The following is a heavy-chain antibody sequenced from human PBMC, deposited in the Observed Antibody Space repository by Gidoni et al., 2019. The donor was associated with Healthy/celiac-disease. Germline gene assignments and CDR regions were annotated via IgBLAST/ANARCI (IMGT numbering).Heavy chain of an antibody. CDR3: ARYRSEQQLVGGYFFDY. V-gene: IGHV4-34*01. D-gene: IGHD6-13*01. CDR2: INHSGST. Sequence: QVQLQQWGAGLLKPSETLSLTCAVYGGSFRGYYWRWIRQPPGKGLEWIGEINHSGSTNYNPSLKSRVTISVDTSKNQFSLKLSSVTAADTAVYYCARYRSEQQLVGGYFFDYWGQGTLVTVSS. J-gene: IGHJ4*02. CDR1: GGSFRGYY.